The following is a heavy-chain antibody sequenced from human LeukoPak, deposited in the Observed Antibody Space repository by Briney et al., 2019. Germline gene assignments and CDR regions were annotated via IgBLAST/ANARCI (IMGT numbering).Heavy chain of an antibody. J-gene: IGHJ4*02. Sequence: GRSLRLSCAASGFTFSSYGMHWVRQAPGKGLEWVAVMSYDGSKKYYADSVKDRFTIFRDNTKTTMYLQMNSLRAEDAAVYYCAKDMEYSYGWGGGYFDFWGQGTLVTVSS. D-gene: IGHD5-18*01. CDR1: GFTFSSYG. CDR2: MSYDGSKK. V-gene: IGHV3-30*18. CDR3: AKDMEYSYGWGGGYFDF.